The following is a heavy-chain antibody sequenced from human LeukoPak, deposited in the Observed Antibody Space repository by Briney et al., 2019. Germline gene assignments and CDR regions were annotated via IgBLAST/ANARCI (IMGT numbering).Heavy chain of an antibody. D-gene: IGHD2-15*01. Sequence: RGSLRLSCAASGFTFSSYAMHWVRQAPGKRLEYVSAISSNGGSTYYANSVKGRFTISRDNSKNTLYLQMGSLRAEDMAVYYCARAVVAATGGMDVWGQGTTVTVSS. J-gene: IGHJ6*02. CDR3: ARAVVAATGGMDV. V-gene: IGHV3-64*01. CDR2: ISSNGGST. CDR1: GFTFSSYA.